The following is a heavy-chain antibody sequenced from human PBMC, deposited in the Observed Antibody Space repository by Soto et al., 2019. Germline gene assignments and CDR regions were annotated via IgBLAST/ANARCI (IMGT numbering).Heavy chain of an antibody. CDR3: AISGPTRFYPAAFDI. CDR1: GFTFSTYA. Sequence: HPGGSLRLSCAASGFTFSTYAMTWVRQAPGKGLEWVSAISASGDSTYYADSVKGRFTISRDNSKNTLYLQMNSLRAEDTAVYYCAISGPTRFYPAAFDIWGQGTMVTVSS. D-gene: IGHD3-10*02. CDR2: ISASGDST. J-gene: IGHJ3*02. V-gene: IGHV3-23*01.